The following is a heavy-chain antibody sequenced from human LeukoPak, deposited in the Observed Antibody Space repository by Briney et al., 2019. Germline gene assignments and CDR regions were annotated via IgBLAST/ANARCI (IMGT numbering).Heavy chain of an antibody. CDR1: AYPLTNHY. Sequence: SETLSLTCAVYAYPLTNHYWIWIRQPPGKGLEWVGEINRSGGTNYNPSLKSRVTISVDTSKNQFFLKLTSVTAADTAVYYCARGPAAIHPWGQGTLVTVSS. V-gene: IGHV4-34*01. CDR3: ARGPAAIHP. CDR2: INRSGGT. D-gene: IGHD2-2*01. J-gene: IGHJ5*02.